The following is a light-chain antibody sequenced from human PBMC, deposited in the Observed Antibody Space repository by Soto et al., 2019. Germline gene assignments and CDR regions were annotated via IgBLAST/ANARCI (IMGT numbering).Light chain of an antibody. CDR1: QSVSNNY. CDR3: QQYSSLWT. CDR2: GAS. V-gene: IGKV3-20*01. Sequence: EIVLTQSPGTLSLSPGERATLSCRTSQSVSNNYLAWYQQKPGQAPRLLIYGASSRATGIPDRFSGSGSRTDFTLSISRLEPEDFAVYYCQQYSSLWTFGQGTKVDIK. J-gene: IGKJ1*01.